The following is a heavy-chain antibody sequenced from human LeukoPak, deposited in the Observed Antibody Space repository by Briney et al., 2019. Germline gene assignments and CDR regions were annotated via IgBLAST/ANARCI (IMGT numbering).Heavy chain of an antibody. Sequence: ASETLSLTCAVSGGSISSGGYSWSWIRQPPGKGLEWIGYIYHSGSTYYNPSLKSRVTISVDTSKNQFSLKLSSVTAADTAVYYCARTYYDFWSGSYTGAFDIWGQGTMVTVSS. J-gene: IGHJ3*02. CDR2: IYHSGST. CDR3: ARTYYDFWSGSYTGAFDI. D-gene: IGHD3-3*01. CDR1: GGSISSGGYS. V-gene: IGHV4-30-2*01.